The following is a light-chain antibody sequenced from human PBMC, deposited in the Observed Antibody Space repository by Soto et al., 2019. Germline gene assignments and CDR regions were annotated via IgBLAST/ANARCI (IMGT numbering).Light chain of an antibody. V-gene: IGLV2-11*01. CDR2: DVD. Sequence: QSALTLPRSVSGSPGQSVTISCIGISSDVSDYKYVSWYQEFPGKAPKLIIYDVDKRPSGVPDRFSGSKSGNTASLTISGLQAEDEADYFCCSYTGTYTVVFGGGTKLTVL. CDR1: SSDVSDYKY. CDR3: CSYTGTYTVV. J-gene: IGLJ3*02.